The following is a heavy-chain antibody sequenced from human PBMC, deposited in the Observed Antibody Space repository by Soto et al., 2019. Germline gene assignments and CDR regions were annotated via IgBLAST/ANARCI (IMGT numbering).Heavy chain of an antibody. V-gene: IGHV1-8*01. Sequence: GSVNVPCKTSGYNFTRYYINWVRQASGQWLELMGWMNPKTGKTGYAHIFQGRVTITRDTSTETAYLDLSSLASEDTAISCCVGVDLYYYGSKTNYHHGTKFCYYGMDVWG. CDR1: GYNFTRYY. J-gene: IGHJ6*01. D-gene: IGHD3-10*01. CDR2: MNPKTGKT. CDR3: VGVDLYYYGSKTNYHHGTKFCYYGMDV.